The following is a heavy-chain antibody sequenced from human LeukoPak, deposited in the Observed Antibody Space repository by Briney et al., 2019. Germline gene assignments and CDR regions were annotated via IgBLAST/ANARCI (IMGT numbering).Heavy chain of an antibody. CDR3: AKIRGIPT. Sequence: GGSLRLSRAASGFTFSSYAMSWVRQAPGKGLEWVSDISGSGGSTYYADSVKGRFTISRDNAKSTLFLQMNSLRSEDTAVYYCAKIRGIPTWGQGTLVTVSS. V-gene: IGHV3-23*01. D-gene: IGHD2-15*01. CDR1: GFTFSSYA. J-gene: IGHJ5*02. CDR2: ISGSGGST.